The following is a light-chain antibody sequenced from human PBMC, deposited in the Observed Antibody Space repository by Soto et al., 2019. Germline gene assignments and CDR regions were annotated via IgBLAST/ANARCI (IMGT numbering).Light chain of an antibody. CDR2: AND. CDR3: QSYATSLPGLL. Sequence: QSVLTQPPSVSGAPGQRVTISCNGSKSNIGANYNVNWYQQSPGTAPKLLIYANDNRPSGVPQRFSGSKSGTSASLAITGLQTEDEADYYCQSYATSLPGLLFGVGTKLTVL. J-gene: IGLJ2*01. CDR1: KSNIGANYN. V-gene: IGLV1-40*01.